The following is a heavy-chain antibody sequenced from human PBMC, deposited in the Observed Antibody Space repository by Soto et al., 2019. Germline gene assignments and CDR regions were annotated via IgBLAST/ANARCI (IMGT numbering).Heavy chain of an antibody. CDR2: MNPNSGNT. Sequence: ASVKVSCKASGYTFTSYDINWVRQATGQGLEWMGWMNPNSGNTGYAQKFQGRVTMTRNTSISTAYMELSSLRSEDTAMYYCARLAMATRRGYYGMDVWGQGTTVTVSS. J-gene: IGHJ6*02. CDR3: ARLAMATRRGYYGMDV. V-gene: IGHV1-8*01. CDR1: GYTFTSYD. D-gene: IGHD5-12*01.